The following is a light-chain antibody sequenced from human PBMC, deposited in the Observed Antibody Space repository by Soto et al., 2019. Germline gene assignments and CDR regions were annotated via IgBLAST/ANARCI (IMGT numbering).Light chain of an antibody. Sequence: EVVLTQSPATLSVSPGDRATLSCRASQSVSRNLAWYQQKPGQAPRLLIYGASTRATGVPARFSGSGSATELSLSISSLQSEDVAVSYCQQYDNWPPETFGQGTKLEI. CDR2: GAS. J-gene: IGKJ2*01. CDR3: QQYDNWPPET. CDR1: QSVSRN. V-gene: IGKV3-15*01.